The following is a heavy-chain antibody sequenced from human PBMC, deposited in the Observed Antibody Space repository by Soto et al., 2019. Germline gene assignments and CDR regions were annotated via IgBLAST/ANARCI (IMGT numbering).Heavy chain of an antibody. V-gene: IGHV1-69*13. D-gene: IGHD1-1*01. Sequence: SVKVSCKASGGTFSSYAISWVRQAPGQGLEWMGGIIPIFGTANYAQKFQGRVTITADESTSTAYMELSSLRSEDTAVYYCARDLYSSPIVEGNDIYYYYGMDVWGQGTTVTVSS. CDR3: ARDLYSSPIVEGNDIYYYYGMDV. CDR1: GGTFSSYA. CDR2: IIPIFGTA. J-gene: IGHJ6*02.